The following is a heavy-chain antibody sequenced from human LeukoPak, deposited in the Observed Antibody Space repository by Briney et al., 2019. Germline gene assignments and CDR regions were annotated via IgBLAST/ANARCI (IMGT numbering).Heavy chain of an antibody. J-gene: IGHJ5*02. D-gene: IGHD2-8*01. V-gene: IGHV1-2*06. Sequence: ASVKVSCKASGYTFTGYYMHWVRQAPGQGLEGMGRINPNSGGTNYAQKFQGRVTMTRDTSISTAYMELSRLRSDDTAVYYWGRDSVSATYNWFDPWGQGTLVTVSS. CDR1: GYTFTGYY. CDR2: INPNSGGT. CDR3: GRDSVSATYNWFDP.